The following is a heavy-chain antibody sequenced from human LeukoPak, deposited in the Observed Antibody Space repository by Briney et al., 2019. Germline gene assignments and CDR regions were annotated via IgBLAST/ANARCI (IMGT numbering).Heavy chain of an antibody. CDR2: INHSGST. V-gene: IGHV4-34*01. CDR3: ARDLLDDYVWGSYPLD. Sequence: SETLSLTCAVYGGSFSGYYWSWIRQPPGKGLEWIGEINHSGSTNYNPSLKSRVTISVDTSKNQFSLKLSSVTAADTAVYYCARDLLDDYVWGSYPLDWGQGTLVTVSS. J-gene: IGHJ4*02. CDR1: GGSFSGYY. D-gene: IGHD3-16*02.